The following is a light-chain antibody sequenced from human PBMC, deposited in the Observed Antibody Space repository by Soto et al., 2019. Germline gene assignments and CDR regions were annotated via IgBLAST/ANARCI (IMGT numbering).Light chain of an antibody. CDR1: SSDVGGYNY. V-gene: IGLV2-14*01. Sequence: QSALTQPASVSGSPGQSITISCTGTSSDVGGYNYVSWYQQHPGKAPKLMIYDVSDRPSGVSNRFSGSKSGNTASLTISVLQAEDEVDYYCLSYSSSSTLVFGTGPKVTVL. CDR2: DVS. CDR3: LSYSSSSTLV. J-gene: IGLJ1*01.